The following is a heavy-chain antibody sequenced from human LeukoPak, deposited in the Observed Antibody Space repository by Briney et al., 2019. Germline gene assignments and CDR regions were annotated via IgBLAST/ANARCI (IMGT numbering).Heavy chain of an antibody. CDR2: ISYDGSNK. D-gene: IGHD3-3*01. CDR1: GFTFSSYA. J-gene: IGHJ6*02. Sequence: GRSLRLSCAASGFTFSSYAMHWVRQAPGKGPEWVAVISYDGSNKYYADSVKGRFTISRDNSKNTLYLQMNSLRAEDTAVYYCARDWGEYDFWSGYYYYGMDVWGQGTTVTVSS. V-gene: IGHV3-30-3*01. CDR3: ARDWGEYDFWSGYYYYGMDV.